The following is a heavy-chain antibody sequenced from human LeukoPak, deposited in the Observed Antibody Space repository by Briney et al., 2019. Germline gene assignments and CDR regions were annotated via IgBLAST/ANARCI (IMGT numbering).Heavy chain of an antibody. V-gene: IGHV1-2*02. CDR3: ARDILDDYGSTSSFDP. CDR1: GYTFTGYY. Sequence: ASVKVSCKASGYTFTGYYMRWVRQAPGQGLEWMGWINPNSGGTNYAQKFQGRVTMTRDTSISTAYMELSRLRSDDTAVYYCARDILDDYGSTSSFDPWGQGTLVTVSS. CDR2: INPNSGGT. J-gene: IGHJ5*02. D-gene: IGHD4-17*01.